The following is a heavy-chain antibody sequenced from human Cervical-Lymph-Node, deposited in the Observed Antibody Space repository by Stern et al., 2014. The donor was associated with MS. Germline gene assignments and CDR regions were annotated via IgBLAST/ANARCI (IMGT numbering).Heavy chain of an antibody. J-gene: IGHJ4*02. D-gene: IGHD1-1*01. CDR1: GFIFSNYG. CDR2: IWYDGSNQ. CDR3: TRGRTTMALDY. V-gene: IGHV3-33*01. Sequence: VQLVESGGGVVQPGRSLRLSCAASGFIFSNYGMHWARQAPGKGLEWVAIIWYDGSNQYYADSVKGRFSISRDNSKNTLYLQMNSLRAEDTGVYYCTRGRTTMALDYWGQGTLVTVSS.